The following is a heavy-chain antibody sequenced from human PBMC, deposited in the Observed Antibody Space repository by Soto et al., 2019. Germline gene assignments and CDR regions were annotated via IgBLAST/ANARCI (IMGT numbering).Heavy chain of an antibody. CDR3: ARDFARINWFDP. V-gene: IGHV3-21*01. CDR2: ISSSSSYI. J-gene: IGHJ5*02. CDR1: GFTFSSYS. Sequence: EVQLVESGRGLVKPGGSLRLSCAASGFTFSSYSMNWVRQAPGKGLEWVSSISSSSSYIYYADSVKGRFTISRDNAKNSLYLQMNSLRAEDTAVYYCARDFARINWFDPWGQGTLVTVSS. D-gene: IGHD3-3*01.